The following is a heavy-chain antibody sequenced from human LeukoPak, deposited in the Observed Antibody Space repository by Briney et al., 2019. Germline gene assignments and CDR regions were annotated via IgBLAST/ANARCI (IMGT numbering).Heavy chain of an antibody. D-gene: IGHD3-10*01. Sequence: GGSLRLSCTASGFTFTTYAMSWVRQAPGKGLEWVSLTNGGGDKTYYADSVKGRFTISRDNSKNTLSLQMNSLRADDTAVYYCAKGQWFGDLRAIDAWGQGTTVTVSS. CDR3: AKGQWFGDLRAIDA. CDR2: TNGGGDKT. V-gene: IGHV3-23*01. J-gene: IGHJ6*02. CDR1: GFTFTTYA.